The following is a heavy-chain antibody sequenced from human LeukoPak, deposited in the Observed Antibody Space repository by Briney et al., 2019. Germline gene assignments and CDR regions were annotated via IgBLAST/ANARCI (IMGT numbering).Heavy chain of an antibody. CDR2: INPNSGGT. J-gene: IGHJ4*02. Sequence: GASVKVSCKASGYTFTGYYMHWVQQAPGQGLEWMGWINPNSGGTNYAQKFQGRVTMTRDTSISTAYMELSRLRSDDTAVYYCARLDGWNYAWVDYWGQGTLVAVSS. D-gene: IGHD1-7*01. CDR1: GYTFTGYY. V-gene: IGHV1-2*02. CDR3: ARLDGWNYAWVDY.